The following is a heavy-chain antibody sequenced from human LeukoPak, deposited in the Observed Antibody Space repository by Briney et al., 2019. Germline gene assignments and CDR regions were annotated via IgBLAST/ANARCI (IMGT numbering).Heavy chain of an antibody. CDR3: ARLDDIFTGGTDYFDY. CDR2: ISYDGSNK. D-gene: IGHD3-9*01. V-gene: IGHV3-30-3*01. J-gene: IGHJ4*02. Sequence: GGSLRLSCAASGFTFSSYAMHWVRQAPGKGLEWVAVISYDGSNKYYADSVKGRFTISRDNSKNTLYLQMNSLRAEDTAVYYCARLDDIFTGGTDYFDYWGQGTLVTVSS. CDR1: GFTFSSYA.